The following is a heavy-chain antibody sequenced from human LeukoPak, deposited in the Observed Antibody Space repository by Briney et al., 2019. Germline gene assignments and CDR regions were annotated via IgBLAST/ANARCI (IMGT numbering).Heavy chain of an antibody. Sequence: GGSLRLSCAASGFTFSSYAMHWVRQAPGKGLEWVAVISYDGSNKYYADSVKGRFTISRDNSKNTLYLQMNSLRAEDTAVYYCARGGSSSGAYYYYYGMDVWGQGTTVTVSS. CDR3: ARGGSSSGAYYYYYGMDV. V-gene: IGHV3-30-3*01. CDR1: GFTFSSYA. D-gene: IGHD6-6*01. CDR2: ISYDGSNK. J-gene: IGHJ6*02.